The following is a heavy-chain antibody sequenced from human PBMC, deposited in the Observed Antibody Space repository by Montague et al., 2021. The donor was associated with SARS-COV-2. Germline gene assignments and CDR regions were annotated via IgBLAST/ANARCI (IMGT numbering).Heavy chain of an antibody. CDR2: INHYGST. D-gene: IGHD4-11*01. CDR3: ARGLPVTTLFYYFGMDV. CDR1: GGSFSGKY. V-gene: IGHV4-34*01. J-gene: IGHJ6*02. Sequence: SETLSLTCAVYGGSFSGKYWSWIRQPPGKGLEWMGEINHYGSTNYNPSLKSRVTMSVDTSKNQFSLKLSSVTAADTAVYYCARGLPVTTLFYYFGMDVWGQGTTVTVSS.